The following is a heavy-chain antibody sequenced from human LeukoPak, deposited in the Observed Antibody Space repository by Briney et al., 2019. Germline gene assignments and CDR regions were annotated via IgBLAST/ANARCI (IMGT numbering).Heavy chain of an antibody. D-gene: IGHD3-10*01. Sequence: SETLSLTCAVYGGSLSGYCWSLIRQPPGKGLEWIGEINHSGSTNYNPSLKSRVTISIDTPKNQFSLKLSSVTAADTAVYYCARGDPYYHGSGSYSPYYFDYWGQGTLVTVSS. V-gene: IGHV4-34*01. J-gene: IGHJ4*02. CDR2: INHSGST. CDR3: ARGDPYYHGSGSYSPYYFDY. CDR1: GGSLSGYC.